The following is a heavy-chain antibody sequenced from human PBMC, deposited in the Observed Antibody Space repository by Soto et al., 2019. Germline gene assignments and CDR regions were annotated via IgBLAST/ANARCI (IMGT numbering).Heavy chain of an antibody. CDR3: ARTAVEVGANCFDY. CDR1: GGSISSYY. V-gene: IGHV4-59*08. CDR2: IYYSGST. J-gene: IGHJ4*02. Sequence: PSETLSLTCTVSGGSISSYYWSWIRQPPGKGLEWIGYIYYSGSTNYNPSLKSRVTISVDTSKNQFSLKLSSVTAADTAVYYCARTAVEVGANCFDYWGQGTLVTVSS. D-gene: IGHD1-26*01.